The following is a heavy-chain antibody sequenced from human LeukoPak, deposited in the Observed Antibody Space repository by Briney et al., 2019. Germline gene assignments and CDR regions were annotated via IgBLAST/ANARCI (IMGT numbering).Heavy chain of an antibody. V-gene: IGHV4-38-2*02. J-gene: IGHJ5*02. CDR2: LYYSGST. Sequence: SETLSLTCTVSGYSISSGYYWGWIRQPPGKGLEWIGNLYYSGSTYYYPSFKSRVTISVDTSKNQFSLKLSSVTAADTAVYYCASDRSSWNPGAPSWGQGTLVTVSS. CDR3: ASDRSSWNPGAPS. D-gene: IGHD6-13*01. CDR1: GYSISSGYY.